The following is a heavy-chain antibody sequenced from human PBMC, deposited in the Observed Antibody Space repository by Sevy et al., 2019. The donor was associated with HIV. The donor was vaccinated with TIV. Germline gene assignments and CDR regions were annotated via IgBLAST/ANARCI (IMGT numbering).Heavy chain of an antibody. V-gene: IGHV3-15*07. CDR3: STDDLISY. D-gene: IGHD3-3*02. CDR1: GFDFPNAW. Sequence: GGSLRLSCTASGFDFPNAWMNWVRQVPGKGLEWVGHIKSITDGGAADYVAPVKGRFTISRHDSKNTLYLQMNSLKVEDTAVYFCSTDDLISYWGRGTLVTVSS. CDR2: IKSITDGGAA. J-gene: IGHJ4*02.